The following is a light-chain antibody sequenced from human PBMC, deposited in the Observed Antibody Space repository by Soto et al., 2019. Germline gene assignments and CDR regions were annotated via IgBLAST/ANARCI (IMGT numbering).Light chain of an antibody. CDR3: QQYESFPRT. V-gene: IGKV1-5*03. CDR1: QSINNW. Sequence: DIQMTQSPSTLSASVGDRVTITCRASQSINNWLAWYQQKPGKAPKLFIFKASTLEIGVPSRFRGRGSGTEFTLSISSLQPDDFATYFCQQYESFPRTFGQGTKVEIK. J-gene: IGKJ1*01. CDR2: KAS.